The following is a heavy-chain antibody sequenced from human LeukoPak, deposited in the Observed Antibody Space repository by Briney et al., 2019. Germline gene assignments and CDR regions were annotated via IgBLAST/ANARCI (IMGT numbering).Heavy chain of an antibody. D-gene: IGHD4/OR15-4a*01. V-gene: IGHV4-59*01. Sequence: PSETLSLTCTVPGDSINSYFWSWIRQPPGKGLEWIGYMHNGVHTNYNPSLKSRVTISGDTSKNQLSLKLTSVTAADTAVYYCAATIKRDYGDTNLDYWGQGTLVTLSS. CDR3: AATIKRDYGDTNLDY. CDR1: GDSINSYF. J-gene: IGHJ4*02. CDR2: MHNGVHT.